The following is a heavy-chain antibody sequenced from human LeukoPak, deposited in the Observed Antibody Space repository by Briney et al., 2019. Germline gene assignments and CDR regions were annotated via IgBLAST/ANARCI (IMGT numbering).Heavy chain of an antibody. CDR3: ARDISRASSGWMYYFDY. V-gene: IGHV6-1*01. D-gene: IGHD6-19*01. CDR2: TYYRSKWYN. J-gene: IGHJ4*02. Sequence: SETLSLTCTVSGGSISSYYWNWIRQSPSRGLEWLGRTYYRSKWYNDYAVSVKSRITINPDTSKSQFSLQLNSVTPEDTAVYYCARDISRASSGWMYYFDYWGQGTLVTVSS. CDR1: GGSISSYY.